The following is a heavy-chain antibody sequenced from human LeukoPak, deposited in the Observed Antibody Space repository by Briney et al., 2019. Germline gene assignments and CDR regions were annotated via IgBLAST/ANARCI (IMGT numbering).Heavy chain of an antibody. CDR3: ARGLGLDY. CDR2: INPRSGGT. Sequence: ASVKLSCTASGYSLNAYYIHWVRQAPGQGLEWMGWINPRSGGTKYAQKFQGRVTMARDTSISTTYLELSRLTSDDTAVYYCARGLGLDYWGQGTLVTVSS. CDR1: GYSLNAYY. J-gene: IGHJ4*02. V-gene: IGHV1-2*02. D-gene: IGHD4-11*01.